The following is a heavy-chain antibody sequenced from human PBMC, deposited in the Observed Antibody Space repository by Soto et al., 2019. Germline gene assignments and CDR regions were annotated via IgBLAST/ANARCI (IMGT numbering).Heavy chain of an antibody. CDR1: GGTFSSYA. J-gene: IGHJ3*02. CDR2: IIPIFGTA. CDR3: AGYYYDSSGYPDAFDI. D-gene: IGHD3-22*01. Sequence: SVKVSCKASGGTFSSYAISWVRQAPGQGLEWMGGIIPIFGTANYAQKFQGRVTITADESTSTAYMELSSLRSEDTAVYYCAGYYYDSSGYPDAFDIWGQGTMVTVS. V-gene: IGHV1-69*13.